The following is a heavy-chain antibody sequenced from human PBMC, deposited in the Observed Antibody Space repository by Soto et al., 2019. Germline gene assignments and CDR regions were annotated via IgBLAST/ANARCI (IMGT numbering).Heavy chain of an antibody. Sequence: ASVKVSCKASGYSFTSYGISWVRQAPGQGLEWMGWISAYNGNTNYAQKLQGRVTMTTDTSTSTAYMELRSLRSDDTAVYYCARDFESGYDSSGYYPPDYWGQGTLVTVSS. CDR2: ISAYNGNT. CDR1: GYSFTSYG. J-gene: IGHJ4*02. CDR3: ARDFESGYDSSGYYPPDY. D-gene: IGHD3-22*01. V-gene: IGHV1-18*01.